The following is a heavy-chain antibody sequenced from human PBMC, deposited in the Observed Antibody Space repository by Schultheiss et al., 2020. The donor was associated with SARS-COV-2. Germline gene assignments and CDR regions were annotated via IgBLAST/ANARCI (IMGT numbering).Heavy chain of an antibody. V-gene: IGHV1-2*02. Sequence: ASVKVSCKASGYTFTGYYMHWVRQAPGQGLEWMGWINPNSGGTNYAQKFQGRVTMTSDTSITTAYVELSRLISDDTAVYYCAREGTVNEDNPYGMDVWGQGAAVTVAS. D-gene: IGHD4-17*01. CDR1: GYTFTGYY. J-gene: IGHJ6*02. CDR2: INPNSGGT. CDR3: AREGTVNEDNPYGMDV.